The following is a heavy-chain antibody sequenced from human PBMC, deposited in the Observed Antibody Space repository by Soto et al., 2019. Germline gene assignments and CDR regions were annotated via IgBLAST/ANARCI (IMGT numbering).Heavy chain of an antibody. J-gene: IGHJ4*02. V-gene: IGHV3-30*03. CDR3: ARGPSIVGAPFGHHDY. Sequence: QVQLVESGGGVVQPGRSLRLSCAASGFTFRNYGMHWVRQAPGKGLEWVAVLTSDGSNEYYADSVKGRFTISRDNSKNTLYLQVNSLRTEDTAVYYCARGPSIVGAPFGHHDYWGQGTLVIVSS. CDR1: GFTFRNYG. CDR2: LTSDGSNE. D-gene: IGHD1-26*01.